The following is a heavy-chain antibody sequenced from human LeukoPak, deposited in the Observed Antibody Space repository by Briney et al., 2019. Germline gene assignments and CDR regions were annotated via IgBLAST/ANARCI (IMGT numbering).Heavy chain of an antibody. CDR2: MNPNSGNT. CDR1: GYTFTSYD. J-gene: IGHJ6*02. V-gene: IGHV1-8*01. CDR3: ASGGHGSGSYPTPYYYYGMDV. Sequence: GALVKVSCKASGYTFTSYDINWVQQATGQGLEWMGWMNPNSGNTGYAQKFQGRVTMTRNTSISTAYMELSSLRSEDTAVYYCASGGHGSGSYPTPYYYYGMDVWGQGTTVTVSS. D-gene: IGHD3-10*01.